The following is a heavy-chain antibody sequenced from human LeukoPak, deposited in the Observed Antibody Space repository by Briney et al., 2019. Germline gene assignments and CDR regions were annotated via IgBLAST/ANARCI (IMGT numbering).Heavy chain of an antibody. Sequence: GGSLRLSCAASGFTFRSYWMHWVRQAPGKGLVWVSRINTDGSSTIYADSVKGQFTISRDNSKNTLYLQMNSLRGEDTAVFYFDYWGQGTLVTVSS. CDR1: GFTFRSYW. CDR2: INTDGSST. CDR3: DY. V-gene: IGHV3-74*01. J-gene: IGHJ4*02.